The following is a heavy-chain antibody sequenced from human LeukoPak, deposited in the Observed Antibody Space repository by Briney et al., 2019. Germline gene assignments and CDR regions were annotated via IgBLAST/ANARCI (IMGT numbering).Heavy chain of an antibody. D-gene: IGHD3-10*01. Sequence: GGSLRLSCAASGFTFINYAIHWVRQAPGKGLEWVAVISYDGSNKYYADSVKGRFTISRDNSKNTLYLQMNSLRAEDTAVYYCANANYYGSGSYYIGLDYWGQGTLVTVSS. CDR3: ANANYYGSGSYYIGLDY. CDR1: GFTFINYA. V-gene: IGHV3-30*04. J-gene: IGHJ4*02. CDR2: ISYDGSNK.